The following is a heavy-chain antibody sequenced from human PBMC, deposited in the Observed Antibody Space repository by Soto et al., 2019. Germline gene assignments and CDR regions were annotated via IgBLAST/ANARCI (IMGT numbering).Heavy chain of an antibody. Sequence: QVQLVQSGAEVVKPGASVKVSCKASGYTFTTYFLHWVRQAPVQGLEWLGWIFPGSGGTKYTQKFQGRVTMTRDTSINTAYMELSRLTSDDTGVYYCAREWQRGTDYWGQGALITVSS. D-gene: IGHD6-25*01. V-gene: IGHV1-2*02. J-gene: IGHJ4*02. CDR2: IFPGSGGT. CDR1: GYTFTTYF. CDR3: AREWQRGTDY.